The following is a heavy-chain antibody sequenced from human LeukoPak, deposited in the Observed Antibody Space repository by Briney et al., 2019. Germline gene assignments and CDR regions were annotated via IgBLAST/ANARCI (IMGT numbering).Heavy chain of an antibody. CDR3: ASCRSPCYYYGMDV. J-gene: IGHJ6*02. V-gene: IGHV1-8*01. CDR1: GYTFTSYD. CDR2: MNPNSGNT. Sequence: ASVKVSCKASGYTFTSYDINWVRQATGQGLEWMGWMNPNSGNTGYAQKFQGRVTMTRNTSISTAYMELSSLRSEDTAVYYCASCRSPCYYYGMDVWGQGTTVTVSS.